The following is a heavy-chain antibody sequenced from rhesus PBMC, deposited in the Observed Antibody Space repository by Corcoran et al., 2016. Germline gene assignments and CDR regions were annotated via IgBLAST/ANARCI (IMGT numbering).Heavy chain of an antibody. J-gene: IGHJ4*01. CDR2: INGNKGNT. CDR1: GASISSYW. CDR3: TREKAASIDY. D-gene: IGHD6-31*01. V-gene: IGHV4-80*01. Sequence: QVQLQESGPGLVKPSETLSLTCTVSGASISSYWWSWVRQPPGKELEWIGEINGNKGNTNYNTSLESRGTISKDASKKKFSLKRTAVTAADTAVYHCTREKAASIDYWGQGVLVTASS.